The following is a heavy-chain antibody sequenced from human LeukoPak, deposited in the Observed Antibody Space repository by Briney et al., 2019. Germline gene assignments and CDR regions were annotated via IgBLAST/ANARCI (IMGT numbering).Heavy chain of an antibody. CDR1: GYAFTSYD. V-gene: IGHV1-69*05. D-gene: IGHD1-26*01. CDR3: ARVGRSRGSLPNSYYYMDV. CDR2: IIPMFGSA. Sequence: ASVKVSCKASGYAFTSYDINWVRRATGQGLEWMGGIIPMFGSANYAQKFQGRVTITTDQSTTIVYMELSSLSSEDTAVYYCARVGRSRGSLPNSYYYMDVWGKGTTVTVSS. J-gene: IGHJ6*03.